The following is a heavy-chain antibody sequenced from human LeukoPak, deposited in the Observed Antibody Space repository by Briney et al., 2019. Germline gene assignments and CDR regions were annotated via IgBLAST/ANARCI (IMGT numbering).Heavy chain of an antibody. CDR1: GYTFTSYG. Sequence: ASVKVSCKASGYTFTSYGISWVRQAPGQGLEWMGWISAYNGNTNYAQKLQGRVTMTTDTSTSTAYMELRSLRSDDTAVYYCARDREYSSSSEGGFTFDYWGQGTLVTVSS. V-gene: IGHV1-18*01. CDR3: ARDREYSSSSEGGFTFDY. D-gene: IGHD6-6*01. CDR2: ISAYNGNT. J-gene: IGHJ4*02.